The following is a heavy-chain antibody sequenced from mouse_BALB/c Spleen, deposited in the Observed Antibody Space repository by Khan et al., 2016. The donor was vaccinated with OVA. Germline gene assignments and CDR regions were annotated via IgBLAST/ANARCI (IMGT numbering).Heavy chain of an antibody. J-gene: IGHJ4*01. V-gene: IGHV2-6-1*01. CDR2: ILSDGST. CDR1: GFSLTNYG. CDR3: ARQPYYHYNVMDY. Sequence: QVQLKQSGPGLVAPSQSLSITCTISGFSLTNYGIHWVRQPPGKGLEWLVVILSDGSTTYNSALISRLTITKDNSKSQVFLKMNSLQTDDTAIYFCARQPYYHYNVMDYWGQGTSVTVSA. D-gene: IGHD2-10*01.